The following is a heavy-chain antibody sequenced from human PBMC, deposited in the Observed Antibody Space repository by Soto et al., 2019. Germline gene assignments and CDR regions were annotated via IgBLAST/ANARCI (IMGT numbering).Heavy chain of an antibody. CDR1: GGSISSYY. J-gene: IGHJ6*02. V-gene: IGHV4-59*01. D-gene: IGHD1-1*01. CDR2: IYYSGST. Sequence: QVQLQESGPGLVKPSETLSLTRTVSGGSISSYYWSWIRQPPGKGLEWIGYIYYSGSTNYNPSLKSRVTISVDTSKNQFSLKLSSVTAADTAVYYCAREGTTVDSYYYYGMDVWGQGTTVTVSS. CDR3: AREGTTVDSYYYYGMDV.